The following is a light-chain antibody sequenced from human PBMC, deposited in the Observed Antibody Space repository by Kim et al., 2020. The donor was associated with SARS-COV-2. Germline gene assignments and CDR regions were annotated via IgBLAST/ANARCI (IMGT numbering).Light chain of an antibody. CDR1: SSNIGSNA. V-gene: IGLV1-44*01. CDR2: GDY. J-gene: IGLJ3*02. Sequence: ELTQPPSASATPGQRVTISCSGSSSNIGSNAVNWYQHLPGTAPKLLIYGDYYRPSGVPDRFSGSKSGTSASLAISGLQSEDEADYYCVVWDDTLNGPVFGGGTKLTVL. CDR3: VVWDDTLNGPV.